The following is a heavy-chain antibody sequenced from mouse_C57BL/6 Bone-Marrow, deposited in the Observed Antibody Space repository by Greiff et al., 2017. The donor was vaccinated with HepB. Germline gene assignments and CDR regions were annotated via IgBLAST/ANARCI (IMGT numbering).Heavy chain of an antibody. J-gene: IGHJ2*01. CDR2: ISSGGSYT. CDR1: GFTFSSYG. CDR3: ASHSLDCYGRVLYYFDY. D-gene: IGHD1-1*01. Sequence: DVHLVESGGDLVKPGGSLKLSCAASGFTFSSYGMSWVRQTPDKRLEWVATISSGGSYTYYPDSVKGRFTISRDNAKNTLYLQMSSLKSEDTAMSYCASHSLDCYGRVLYYFDYWGQGTTLTVSS. V-gene: IGHV5-6*01.